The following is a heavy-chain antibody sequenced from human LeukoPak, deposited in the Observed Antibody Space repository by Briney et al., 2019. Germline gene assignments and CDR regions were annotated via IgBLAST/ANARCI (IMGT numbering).Heavy chain of an antibody. CDR2: ISSSSSYI. CDR3: ASLVGGPNWFDP. V-gene: IGHV3-21*01. D-gene: IGHD1-26*01. J-gene: IGHJ5*02. Sequence: GGSLRLSCAASGFTFSSYAMHWVRQAPGKGLEWVSSISSSSSYIYYADSVKGRFTISRDNAKNSLHLQMNSLRAEDTAVYYCASLVGGPNWFDPWGQGTLVTVSS. CDR1: GFTFSSYA.